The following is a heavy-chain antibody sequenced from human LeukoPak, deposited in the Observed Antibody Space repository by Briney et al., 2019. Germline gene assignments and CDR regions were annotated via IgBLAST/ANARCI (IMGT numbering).Heavy chain of an antibody. D-gene: IGHD6-13*01. CDR1: EYSFTTYW. CDR2: IYPGDSDT. Sequence: GESLKISCKGSEYSFTTYWIAWVRQMPGKGLESMGIIYPGDSDTKYRPSFEGQVTMSADKSISTAYLQWSSLKASDTAMYYCARRVSRRIAAAGTADYWGQGTLVTVSS. CDR3: ARRVSRRIAAAGTADY. V-gene: IGHV5-51*01. J-gene: IGHJ4*02.